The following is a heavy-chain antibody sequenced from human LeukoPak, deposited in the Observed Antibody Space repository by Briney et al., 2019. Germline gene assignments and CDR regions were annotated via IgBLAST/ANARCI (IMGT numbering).Heavy chain of an antibody. CDR1: GGSISSYY. Sequence: SETLSLTCTVSGGSISSYYWSWIRQPAGKGLEWIGRIYTSGSTNYNPSLKSRVTISVDKSKNQFSLKLSSVTAADTAVYHCARDYYGSGSLYNFDYWGQGTLVTVSS. J-gene: IGHJ4*02. V-gene: IGHV4-4*07. CDR3: ARDYYGSGSLYNFDY. CDR2: IYTSGST. D-gene: IGHD3-10*01.